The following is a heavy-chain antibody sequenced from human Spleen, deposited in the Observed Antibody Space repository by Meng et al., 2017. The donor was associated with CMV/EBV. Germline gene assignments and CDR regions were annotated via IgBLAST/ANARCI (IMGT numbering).Heavy chain of an antibody. CDR1: FSLSTSRVG. V-gene: IGHV2-5*02. CDR3: AHSGSIAAAPSLQFDP. J-gene: IGHJ5*02. CDR2: IYWDDDK. Sequence: FSLSTSRVGVGWIRQPPGKALEWLALIYWDDDKRYSPSLKSRLTITKDTSKNQVVLTMTNMDPVDTATYYCAHSGSIAAAPSLQFDPWGQGTLVTVSS. D-gene: IGHD6-13*01.